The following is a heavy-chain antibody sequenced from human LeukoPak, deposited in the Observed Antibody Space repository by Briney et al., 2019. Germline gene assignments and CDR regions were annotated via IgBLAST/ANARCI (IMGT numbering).Heavy chain of an antibody. CDR1: GYTFTGYY. CDR2: IDPNSGGT. Sequence: ALVKVSCKASGYTFTGYYMHWVRQAPGQGLEWMGWIDPNSGGTNYAQKFQGRVTMTRDTSISTAYMELSRLRSDDTAVYYCARDFSRAITGTPYNWFDPWGQGTLVTVSS. J-gene: IGHJ5*02. V-gene: IGHV1-2*02. CDR3: ARDFSRAITGTPYNWFDP. D-gene: IGHD1-20*01.